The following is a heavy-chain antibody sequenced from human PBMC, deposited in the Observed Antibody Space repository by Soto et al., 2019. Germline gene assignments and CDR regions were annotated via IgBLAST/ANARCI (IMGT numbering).Heavy chain of an antibody. D-gene: IGHD3-22*01. Sequence: QVQLQESGPGLVKPSGTLSLTCTISGVSISSGKWWSWVRQPPGEGLEWIGEIFHTGNTDYKPSLKSRVSILVDKSMNQFSLNLDSVTATDTAVYYCARNLFDSRGYPPEVWGQGILVTVSS. J-gene: IGHJ4*02. CDR1: GVSISSGKW. CDR3: ARNLFDSRGYPPEV. CDR2: IFHTGNT. V-gene: IGHV4-4*02.